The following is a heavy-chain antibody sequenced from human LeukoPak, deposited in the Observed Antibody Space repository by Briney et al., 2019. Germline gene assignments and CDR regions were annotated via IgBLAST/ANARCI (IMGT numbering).Heavy chain of an antibody. CDR3: ARGGATVTDH. J-gene: IGHJ5*02. V-gene: IGHV4-31*03. CDR1: GGSISDDGYY. CDR2: IYYGATT. Sequence: SETLSLTCSVSGGSISDDGYYWSWIRQFPGKGLEWIGHIYYGATTEYNPSLKSRITISRDTSKTQFSLQLNSVTVADTAVYYCARGGATVTDHWGQGTLVTVSS. D-gene: IGHD4-17*01.